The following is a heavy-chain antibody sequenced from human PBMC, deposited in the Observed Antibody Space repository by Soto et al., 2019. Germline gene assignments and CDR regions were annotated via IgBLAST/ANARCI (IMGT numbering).Heavy chain of an antibody. Sequence: QVQLQESGPGLVKPSQTLSLTCTVSGGSISSGGYYWGWIRQNPGKGPEWFGYIYYSGSIYYNLSLKSRVTISVNTSKTQFSLNLSSVTAADTAVYYCARGGYCSGGSCYFFFYGMDVWGQGTTVTVSS. CDR2: IYYSGSI. J-gene: IGHJ6*02. V-gene: IGHV4-31*03. CDR1: GGSISSGGYY. D-gene: IGHD2-15*01. CDR3: ARGGYCSGGSCYFFFYGMDV.